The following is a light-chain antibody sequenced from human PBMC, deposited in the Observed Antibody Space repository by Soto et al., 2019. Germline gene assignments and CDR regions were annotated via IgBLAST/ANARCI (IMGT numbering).Light chain of an antibody. CDR1: SSDVGGYTY. J-gene: IGLJ1*01. CDR2: EVS. V-gene: IGLV2-8*01. CDR3: SSYAGITPYV. Sequence: QSVLTHPPSASGSPGQSFTISCTGTSSDVGGYTYVSWYQQHPGKAPKLMIYEVSKRPSGVPDRFSGSKSGNTASLTVSGLQAEDEADYYCSSYAGITPYVFGTGTKVTVL.